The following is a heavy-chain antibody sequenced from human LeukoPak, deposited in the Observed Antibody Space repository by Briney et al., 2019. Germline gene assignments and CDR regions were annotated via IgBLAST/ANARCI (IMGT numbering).Heavy chain of an antibody. CDR2: ISAYNGNT. Sequence: ASVKVSCKASGGTFSSYAISWVRQAPGQGLEWMGWISAYNGNTNYAQKLQGRVTMTTDTSTSTAYMELRSLRSDDTAVYYCARDLRYNSGWFFDYWGQGTLVTVSS. J-gene: IGHJ4*02. CDR3: ARDLRYNSGWFFDY. D-gene: IGHD6-19*01. V-gene: IGHV1-18*01. CDR1: GGTFSSYA.